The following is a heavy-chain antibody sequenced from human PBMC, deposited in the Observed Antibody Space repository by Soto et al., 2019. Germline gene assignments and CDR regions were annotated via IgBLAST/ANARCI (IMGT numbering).Heavy chain of an antibody. V-gene: IGHV4-31*03. CDR3: ARDWGSSGWPN. CDR2: IYFTGST. J-gene: IGHJ4*02. Sequence: SETLSLTCTVSGHSLSSGGYYWSWIRQHPGRGLEWVGYIYFTGSTLYNPSLKSRLAMSLDTSKNQFSLKLGSVTAADTAIYYCARDWGSSGWPNWGPGTLVTVSS. CDR1: GHSLSSGGYY. D-gene: IGHD6-19*01.